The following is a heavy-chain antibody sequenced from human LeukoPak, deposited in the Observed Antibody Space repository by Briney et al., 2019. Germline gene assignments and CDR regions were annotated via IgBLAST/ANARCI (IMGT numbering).Heavy chain of an antibody. CDR2: IYDSGDT. D-gene: IGHD3-3*01. Sequence: SETLSLTCTVSGXSISSSDDYWSWIRQPPGKGLEWIGYIYDSGDTNYNPSLKSRVTISVDTSKNQLSLKLSSETAADTAVYYCARDVLRTVNDGRQTPYDPFEIWGQGTMVTVSP. J-gene: IGHJ3*02. CDR1: GXSISSSDDY. V-gene: IGHV4-61*08. CDR3: ARDVLRTVNDGRQTPYDPFEI.